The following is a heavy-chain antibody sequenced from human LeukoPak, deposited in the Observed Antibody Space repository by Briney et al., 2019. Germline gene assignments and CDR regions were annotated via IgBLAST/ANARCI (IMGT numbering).Heavy chain of an antibody. CDR3: ATRITVTVNAFDI. CDR2: IYYSGTT. CDR1: GGSISSGSYY. J-gene: IGHJ3*02. Sequence: SETLSLTCTVSGGSISSGSYYWAWIRQSPGKGLEWIGSIYYSGTTYYNPSLKSRVTISLDTSKNQFSLKVSSVTAADTAVYFCATRITVTVNAFDIWGQGTMVTVSS. D-gene: IGHD6-19*01. V-gene: IGHV4-39*07.